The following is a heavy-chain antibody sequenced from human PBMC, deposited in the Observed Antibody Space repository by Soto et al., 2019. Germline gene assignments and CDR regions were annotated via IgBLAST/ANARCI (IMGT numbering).Heavy chain of an antibody. J-gene: IGHJ4*02. CDR3: ATSRIAAAGTFDY. CDR2: FDPEDGET. CDR1: VYTLTELS. D-gene: IGHD6-13*01. Sequence: ASVKVSCTVSVYTLTELSIHCVRQAPGKGLEWMGGFDPEDGETIYAQKFQGRVTMTEDTSTDTAYMELSSLRSEDTAVYYCATSRIAAAGTFDYWGQGTLVTVSS. V-gene: IGHV1-24*01.